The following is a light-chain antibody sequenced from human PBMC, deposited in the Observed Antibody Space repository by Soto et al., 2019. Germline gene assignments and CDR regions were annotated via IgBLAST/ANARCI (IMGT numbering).Light chain of an antibody. CDR1: QSISSY. V-gene: IGKV1-39*01. J-gene: IGKJ5*01. Sequence: IQMTQSQNSLSASVGDRFTITCRASQSISSYLNWFHQKPVKAPKLLIYAASSLQSGVPSRFSGSGSGTDFTLTVSCLHPEDFVTYYCQQGYSTPITVCRVTRLEIK. CDR2: AAS. CDR3: QQGYSTPIT.